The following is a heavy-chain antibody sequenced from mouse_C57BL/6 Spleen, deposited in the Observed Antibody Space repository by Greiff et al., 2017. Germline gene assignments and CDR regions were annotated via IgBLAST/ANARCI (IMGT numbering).Heavy chain of an antibody. CDR2: IHPNSGST. V-gene: IGHV1-64*01. J-gene: IGHJ2*01. D-gene: IGHD3-2*02. CDR1: GYTFTSYW. CDR3: ARDSSGYIRGY. Sequence: VQLQQPGAELVKPGASVKLSCKASGYTFTSYWMHWVKQRPGQGLEWIGMIHPNSGSTNYNEKFKSKATLTVDKSSSTAYMQLSSLTSEDSAVYYCARDSSGYIRGYWGQGTTLTVSS.